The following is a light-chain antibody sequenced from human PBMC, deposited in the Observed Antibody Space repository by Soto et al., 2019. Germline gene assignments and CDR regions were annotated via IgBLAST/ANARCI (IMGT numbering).Light chain of an antibody. CDR2: GIS. CDR3: QQYVTSSPRT. V-gene: IGKV3-20*01. J-gene: IGKJ1*01. CDR1: HTISSSY. Sequence: EIVLTQSPGTLSLSPGERATLSCRASHTISSSYLAWYQQKPGQAPRLLMYGISRRATGIPDRFSGSGSGTDFTLTITRLVPEYFAVYYCQQYVTSSPRTFGQGTKVEIK.